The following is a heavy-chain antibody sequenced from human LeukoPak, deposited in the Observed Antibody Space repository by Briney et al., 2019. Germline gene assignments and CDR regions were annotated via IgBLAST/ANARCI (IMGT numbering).Heavy chain of an antibody. CDR1: AFTFSSYS. CDR2: ISNGSGNR. J-gene: IGHJ6*03. D-gene: IGHD1-26*01. V-gene: IGHV3-48*01. CDR3: ARAAKWEFYHYYMDV. Sequence: PGGSLRLSCVASAFTFSSYSMIWVRQAPGKGLEWISYISNGSGNRYYADSVKGRFTISRDNTKNLLYLQMNNLRADHPAVYYCARAAKWEFYHYYMDVWGKGTTVAVSS.